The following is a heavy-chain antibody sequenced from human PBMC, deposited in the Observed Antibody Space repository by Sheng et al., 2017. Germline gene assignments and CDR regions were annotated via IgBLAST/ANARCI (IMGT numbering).Heavy chain of an antibody. J-gene: IGHJ6*02. CDR2: IWYDGSNK. D-gene: IGHD3-22*01. CDR1: GFTFSSYG. Sequence: QVQLVESGGGVVQPGRSLRLSCAASGFTFSSYGMHWVRQAPGKGLEWVAVIWYDGSNKYYADSVKGRFTISRDNSKNTLYLQMNSLRAEDTAVYYCARDSSSGYDYYYYYGMDVWGQGTT. V-gene: IGHV3-33*01. CDR3: ARDSSSGYDYYYYYGMDV.